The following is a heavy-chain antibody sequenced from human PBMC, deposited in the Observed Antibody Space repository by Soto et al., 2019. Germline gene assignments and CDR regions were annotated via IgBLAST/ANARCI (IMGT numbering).Heavy chain of an antibody. CDR3: ALHPPGRSDDRLGYYGMDV. Sequence: QLQLQESGPGLVKPSETLSLVCTVSGGSISGSSHFWGWILQPLGKGLAWVCSIHCSGTTYYNPTLKSRGPISVDTAKNKCPPKLHTLTAADTAGYYCALHPPGRSDDRLGYYGMDVWGQGTTVTVSS. V-gene: IGHV4-39*01. CDR1: GGSISGSSHF. J-gene: IGHJ6*02. D-gene: IGHD6-13*01. CDR2: IHCSGTT.